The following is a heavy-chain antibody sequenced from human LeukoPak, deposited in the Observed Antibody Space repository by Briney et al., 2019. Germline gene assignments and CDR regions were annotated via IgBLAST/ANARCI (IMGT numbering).Heavy chain of an antibody. CDR2: ISSNGGST. CDR3: VKLPYSDTSAYYVDY. J-gene: IGHJ4*02. V-gene: IGHV3-64D*06. D-gene: IGHD3-22*01. Sequence: GVSLRLSCSASGFTFSTSAIHWVRQAPGKGLEYVSAISSNGGSTYYAGSVKGRFTISRDNSKNTLSLQMSSLRPEDTAVYYCVKLPYSDTSAYYVDYWGQGTLVTVSS. CDR1: GFTFSTSA.